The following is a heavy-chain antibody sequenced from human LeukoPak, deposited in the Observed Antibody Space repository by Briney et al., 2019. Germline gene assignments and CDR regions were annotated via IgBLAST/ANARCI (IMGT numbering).Heavy chain of an antibody. CDR2: MNPNSGNT. Sequence: ASVKVSCKASGYTFTSYDINWVRQATGQGLEWMGWMNPNSGNTGYAQKFPGRVTMTRNTSISTAYMELSSLRSEDIAVYYCARFGGYCSSTSNCGYYIDVWGKGTPVTVSS. D-gene: IGHD2-2*01. CDR3: ARFGGYCSSTSNCGYYIDV. CDR1: GYTFTSYD. J-gene: IGHJ6*03. V-gene: IGHV1-8*01.